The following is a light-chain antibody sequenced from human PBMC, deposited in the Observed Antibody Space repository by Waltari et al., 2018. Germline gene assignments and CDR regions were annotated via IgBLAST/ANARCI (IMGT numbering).Light chain of an antibody. J-gene: IGKJ3*01. V-gene: IGKV4-1*01. CDR3: QQYYSTPFT. CDR1: SVLNSSNNKNY. Sequence: SVLNSSNNKNYLAWYQQKPGQPPKLLIYWASTRESGVPDRFSGSGSGTDFTLTISSLQAEDVAVYYCQQYYSTPFTFGPGTKVDIK. CDR2: WAS.